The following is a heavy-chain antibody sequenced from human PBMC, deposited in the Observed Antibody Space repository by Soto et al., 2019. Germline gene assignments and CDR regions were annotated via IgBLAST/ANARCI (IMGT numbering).Heavy chain of an antibody. CDR2: ISGSGGST. V-gene: IGHV3-23*01. CDR1: GFTFSSYA. D-gene: IGHD3-10*01. J-gene: IGHJ4*02. CDR3: ARDRRGAYYFDY. Sequence: GSLILSCAASGFTFSSYAMSWVRQAPGKGLEWVSAISGSGGSTYYADSVKGRFTISRDNSKNTLYLQMNSLRAEDTAVYYCARDRRGAYYFDYWGQGTLVTVSS.